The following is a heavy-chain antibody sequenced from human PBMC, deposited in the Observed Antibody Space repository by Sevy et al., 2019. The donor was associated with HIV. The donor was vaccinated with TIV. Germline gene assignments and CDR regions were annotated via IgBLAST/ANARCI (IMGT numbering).Heavy chain of an antibody. CDR2: IRQDGSEI. D-gene: IGHD6-19*01. J-gene: IGHJ4*02. CDR1: GFNLENFW. Sequence: GGSLRLSCVASGFNLENFWMNWVRQAPGKGLEWVANIRQDGSEIYYVASVKGRFTISRDNARNLVYLQMNSLRVEDTALYYCVRAIQSDGSFWGQGALVTV. V-gene: IGHV3-7*01. CDR3: VRAIQSDGSF.